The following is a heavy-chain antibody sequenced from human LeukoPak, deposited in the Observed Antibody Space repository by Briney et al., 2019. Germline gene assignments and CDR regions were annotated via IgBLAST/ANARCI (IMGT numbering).Heavy chain of an antibody. CDR1: GFTFSSHD. Sequence: PGGSLRLSCAASGFTFSSHDMNWVRQPPGKGLGWVSSITTATSSYIYYADSVKGRFTISRDDAKNSLYLQMDSLRAEDTAVYYCARDYGGPHYFDYWGQGTLVTVSS. J-gene: IGHJ4*02. D-gene: IGHD2-15*01. V-gene: IGHV3-21*01. CDR3: ARDYGGPHYFDY. CDR2: ITTATSSYI.